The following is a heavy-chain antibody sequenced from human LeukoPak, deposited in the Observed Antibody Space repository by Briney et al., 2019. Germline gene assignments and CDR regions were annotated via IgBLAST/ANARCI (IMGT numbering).Heavy chain of an antibody. CDR2: IIPIFGTA. D-gene: IGHD2-15*01. CDR1: GYTFTGYH. V-gene: IGHV1-69*13. Sequence: SVKVSCKASGYTFTGYHIHWVRRAPGQGLEWMGGIIPIFGTANYAQKFQGRVTITADESTSTAYMELSSLRSEDTAVYYCASRGGVVVAATLSDAFDIWGQGTMVTVSS. J-gene: IGHJ3*02. CDR3: ASRGGVVVAATLSDAFDI.